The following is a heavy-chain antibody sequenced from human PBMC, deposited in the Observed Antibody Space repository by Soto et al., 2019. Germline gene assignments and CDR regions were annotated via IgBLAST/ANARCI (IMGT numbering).Heavy chain of an antibody. V-gene: IGHV4-59*11. D-gene: IGHD3-10*01. CDR2: IYDSVKT. CDR3: ARVRGSGSYWGYYFDY. Sequence: PSETLSLTCTVSGGSISSHYWTWIWIRQLPGRGLEWVGYIYDSVKTKYNPSLKSRVTISVDTSKNQFSLKLSSVTAADTAVYSCARVRGSGSYWGYYFDYWGQGTLVTVSS. J-gene: IGHJ4*02. CDR1: GGSISSHY.